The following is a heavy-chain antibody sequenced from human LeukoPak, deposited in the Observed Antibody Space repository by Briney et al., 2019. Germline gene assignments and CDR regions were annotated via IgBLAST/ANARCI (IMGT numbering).Heavy chain of an antibody. CDR3: ARESYYDILTGYSPLNYYYYYMDV. J-gene: IGHJ6*03. CDR2: IYTSGST. V-gene: IGHV4-61*02. Sequence: SETLSLTCTVSGGSISSGSYYWSWIRQPAGKGLEWIGRIYTSGSTNYNPSLKSRVTISVDTSKNQFSLKLSSVTAADTAVYYCARESYYDILTGYSPLNYYYYYMDVWGKGTTVTISS. CDR1: GGSISSGSYY. D-gene: IGHD3-9*01.